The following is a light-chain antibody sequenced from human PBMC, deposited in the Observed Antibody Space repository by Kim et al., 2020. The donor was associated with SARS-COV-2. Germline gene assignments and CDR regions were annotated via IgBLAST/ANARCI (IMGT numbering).Light chain of an antibody. J-gene: IGKJ1*01. V-gene: IGKV1-27*01. CDR3: QKYNSDPQT. Sequence: ASGGDRVTITCRASQGISYHLAWYQQKAGKAPTLLIYAASTLHSGVPPRFSGSGSGTDFTLTISSLQPEDVATYYCQKYNSDPQTFGQGTKVDIK. CDR2: AAS. CDR1: QGISYH.